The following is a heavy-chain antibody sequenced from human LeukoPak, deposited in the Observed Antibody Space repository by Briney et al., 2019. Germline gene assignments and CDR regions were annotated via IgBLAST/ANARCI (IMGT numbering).Heavy chain of an antibody. V-gene: IGHV3-9*01. CDR2: ISWNSGSI. Sequence: HSGRSLRLSCAASGFTFDDYAMHWVRQAPGKGLEWVSGISWNSGSIGYADSVKGRFTISRDNAKNSLYLQMNSLRAEDTALYYCAKDISVDVMTPFDLWGRGTLVTVSS. CDR3: AKDISVDVMTPFDL. J-gene: IGHJ2*01. CDR1: GFTFDDYA. D-gene: IGHD2-15*01.